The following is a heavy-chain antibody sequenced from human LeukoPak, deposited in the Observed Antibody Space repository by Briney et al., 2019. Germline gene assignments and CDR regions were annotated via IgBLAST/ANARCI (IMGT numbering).Heavy chain of an antibody. Sequence: SVKVSCKASGGTFSSYAISWVRQAPGQGREWMGGIIPIFGTANYAQKFQGRVTITADKSTSTAYMELSSLRSEDTAVYYCTWFGEPQPPTYGMDVWGKGTTVTVSS. CDR3: TWFGEPQPPTYGMDV. CDR2: IIPIFGTA. CDR1: GGTFSSYA. D-gene: IGHD3-10*01. V-gene: IGHV1-69*06. J-gene: IGHJ6*04.